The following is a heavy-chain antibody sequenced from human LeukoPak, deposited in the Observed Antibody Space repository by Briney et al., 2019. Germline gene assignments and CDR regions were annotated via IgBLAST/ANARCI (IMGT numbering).Heavy chain of an antibody. J-gene: IGHJ4*02. CDR1: GFTFSDYY. CDR3: ARPLGKGQDY. Sequence: GGSLRLSCAASGFTFSDYYMDWVRQAPGKGLEWVANTKQDGSEKYYVDSVKGRFTISRDNPKNSLYLQMNSLRAEDTAVYYCARPLGKGQDYWGQGTLVTVSS. CDR2: TKQDGSEK. D-gene: IGHD7-27*01. V-gene: IGHV3-7*03.